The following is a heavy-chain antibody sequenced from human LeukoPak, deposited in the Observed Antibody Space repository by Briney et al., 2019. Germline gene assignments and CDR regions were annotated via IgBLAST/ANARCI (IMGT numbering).Heavy chain of an antibody. D-gene: IGHD6-13*01. CDR1: GGSISSYY. J-gene: IGHJ4*02. Sequence: SETLSLTCIVSGGSISSYYWSWIRQPPGKGLEWIGYIYYSGSTNYNPSLKSRVTIPVDTSKNQFSLKLSSVTAADTAVYYCARGLMMAVAGRGEFHYWGQGTLVTVSS. CDR2: IYYSGST. V-gene: IGHV4-59*01. CDR3: ARGLMMAVAGRGEFHY.